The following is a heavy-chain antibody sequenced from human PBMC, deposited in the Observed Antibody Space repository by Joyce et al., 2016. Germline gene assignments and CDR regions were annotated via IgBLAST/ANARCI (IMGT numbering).Heavy chain of an antibody. J-gene: IGHJ5*02. V-gene: IGHV4-61*01. CDR1: GGSVTSGSYY. CDR3: ARHYWLDP. CDR2: IDHSGIT. Sequence: QVQLQESGPGLVRPSETLSLTCTVSGGSVTSGSYYWSWIRQSPGKGLEWIGYIDHSGITNDNPSLKSRVTISIDTSKNQFSLRLNSVTAADTAVYYCARHYWLDPWGQGTLVTVSS.